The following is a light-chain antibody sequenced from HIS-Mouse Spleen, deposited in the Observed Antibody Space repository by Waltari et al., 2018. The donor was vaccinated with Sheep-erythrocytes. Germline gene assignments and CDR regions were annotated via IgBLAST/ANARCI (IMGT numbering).Light chain of an antibody. CDR3: CSYAGSSTWV. Sequence: QSALTQPASVSGSPGQSLPISCTGTSSDGGSYNLVSWYQQHPGKAPKLMIYEGSKRPSGVSNRFSGSKSGNTASLTISGLQAEDEADYYCCSYAGSSTWVFGGGTKLTVL. J-gene: IGLJ3*02. CDR2: EGS. V-gene: IGLV2-23*01. CDR1: SSDGGSYNL.